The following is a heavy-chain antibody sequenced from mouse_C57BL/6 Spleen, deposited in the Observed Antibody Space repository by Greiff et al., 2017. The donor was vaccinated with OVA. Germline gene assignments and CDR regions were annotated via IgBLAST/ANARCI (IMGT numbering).Heavy chain of an antibody. CDR3: ARSAHAYYFDY. Sequence: QVQLQQPGAELVRPGSSVQLSCKASGYTFTSYWMDWVKQRPGQGLEWIGNIYPSDSETHYNQKFKDKATLTVDKSSSTAYMQRSSLTSEDSAVYYCARSAHAYYFDYWGQGTTLTLSS. CDR2: IYPSDSET. V-gene: IGHV1-61*01. CDR1: GYTFTSYW. J-gene: IGHJ2*01.